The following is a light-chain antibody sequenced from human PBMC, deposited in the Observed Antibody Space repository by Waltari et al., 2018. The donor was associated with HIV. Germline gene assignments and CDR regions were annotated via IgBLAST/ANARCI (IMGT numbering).Light chain of an antibody. J-gene: IGLJ3*02. CDR3: CSYAGGRSCVL. V-gene: IGLV2-23*02. CDR2: EVN. Sequence: QSALTQPASVSGSPGQSITISCTGTLSDVGTYNLVSWYQQYPGRAPKLIVYEVNKRPSVISDRFSCSKSGNRAYLTVAGVKVEDEADYYCCSYAGGRSCVLFGGGTKLTVL. CDR1: LSDVGTYNL.